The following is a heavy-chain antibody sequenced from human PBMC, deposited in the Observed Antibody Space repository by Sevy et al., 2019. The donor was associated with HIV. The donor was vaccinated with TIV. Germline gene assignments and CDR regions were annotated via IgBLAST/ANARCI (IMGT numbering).Heavy chain of an antibody. V-gene: IGHV3-30*02. CDR2: IRYDGSNK. D-gene: IGHD3-16*02. CDR1: GFTFSSYG. CDR3: AHRNTFGGVIAMGDAFDI. Sequence: GGSLRLSCAASGFTFSSYGMHWVRQAPGKGLEWVAFIRYDGSNKYYADSVKGRFTISRDNSKNTLYLQMNSLRAEETAVYYCAHRNTFGGVIAMGDAFDIWGQGTMVTVSS. J-gene: IGHJ3*02.